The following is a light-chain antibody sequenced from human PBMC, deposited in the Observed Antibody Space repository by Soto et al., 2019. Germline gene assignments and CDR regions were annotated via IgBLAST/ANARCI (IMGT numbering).Light chain of an antibody. Sequence: QSALAHPPSVSGSTGHSITISCTGTSGFVGSFSLVSWYQQHPGKAPKVMISEGHRRPSGVPDRFSGSTSVNSASLTISGLQADEEADYYRCLYIGANNYVFGTGTKVTVL. CDR3: CLYIGANNYV. CDR2: EGH. V-gene: IGLV2-23*01. CDR1: SGFVGSFSL. J-gene: IGLJ1*01.